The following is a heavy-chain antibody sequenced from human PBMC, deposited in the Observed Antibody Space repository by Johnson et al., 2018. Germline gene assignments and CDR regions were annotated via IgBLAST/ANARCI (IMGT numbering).Heavy chain of an antibody. V-gene: IGHV3-7*01. Sequence: VQLVESGGGLVQXGGSLRLXCAASGFTFSSYWMSWVRPAPGKGLEWVANIKQDGSEKYYVDSVKGRFTISRDNAKNSLYLQMNSLRAEDTAVYYCARAGWTGDLDVWGKGTTVTVSS. J-gene: IGHJ6*04. CDR2: IKQDGSEK. CDR1: GFTFSSYW. CDR3: ARAGWTGDLDV. D-gene: IGHD3/OR15-3a*01.